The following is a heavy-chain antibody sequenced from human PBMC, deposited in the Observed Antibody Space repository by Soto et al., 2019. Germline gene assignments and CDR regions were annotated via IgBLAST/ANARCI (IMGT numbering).Heavy chain of an antibody. D-gene: IGHD5-18*01. CDR1: GGSISSGGYS. CDR2: LYHSGTT. CDR3: ARVVGTAMAPPTGYFDL. V-gene: IGHV4-30-2*01. Sequence: SETLSLTCAVSGGSISSGGYSWSWIRQPPGKGLEWIGYLYHSGTTYYNPSLKSRVTISGGRSRNQFSLRLSSLTAADTAVYYCARVVGTAMAPPTGYFDLWGRGTLVTVSS. J-gene: IGHJ2*01.